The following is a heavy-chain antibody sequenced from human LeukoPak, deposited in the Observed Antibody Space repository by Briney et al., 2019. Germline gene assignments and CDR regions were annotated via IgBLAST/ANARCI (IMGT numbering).Heavy chain of an antibody. CDR3: VMYSRADY. CDR1: GFTFTTYW. CDR2: IKQDGSER. Sequence: PGESLRLSCAASGFTFTTYWMSWVRQAPGKGLEWVANIKQDGSERYYVDSVKGRFTISRDNAKNSLYLQMNSLRAEDTAVYYCVMYSRADYWGQGTLVTVSS. D-gene: IGHD6-13*01. V-gene: IGHV3-7*01. J-gene: IGHJ4*02.